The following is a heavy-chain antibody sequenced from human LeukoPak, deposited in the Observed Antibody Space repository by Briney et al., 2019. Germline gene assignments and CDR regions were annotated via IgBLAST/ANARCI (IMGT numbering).Heavy chain of an antibody. J-gene: IGHJ6*03. V-gene: IGHV1-2*06. Sequence: ASVKVSCKASGYTFTGYYMHWVRQAPGQGLEWMGRINPNIGGTNYAQKFQGRVTMTRDTSISTAYMELSRLRSDDTAVYYCARGVDTAMVTDYMDVWGKGTTVTVSS. CDR3: ARGVDTAMVTDYMDV. D-gene: IGHD5-18*01. CDR1: GYTFTGYY. CDR2: INPNIGGT.